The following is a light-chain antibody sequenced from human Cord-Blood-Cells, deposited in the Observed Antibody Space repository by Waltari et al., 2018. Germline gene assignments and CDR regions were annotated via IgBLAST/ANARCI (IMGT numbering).Light chain of an antibody. CDR2: AAS. V-gene: IGKV1-39*01. J-gene: IGKJ2*01. CDR1: QSITSY. Sequence: DIQMTQSPSSLSASVGDRVTITCPSSQSITSYLNWNQQKPRKAPKLLIYAASSLQSGVPSRFSGRGSGTYFTLTISSLQPEDFATYYCQQSYSTPYTFGQGTKLEIK. CDR3: QQSYSTPYT.